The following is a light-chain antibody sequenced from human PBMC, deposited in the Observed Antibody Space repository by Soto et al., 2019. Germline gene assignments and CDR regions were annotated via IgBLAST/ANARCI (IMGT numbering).Light chain of an antibody. CDR1: QSLNNG. CDR3: QQYHRSSIT. V-gene: IGKV1-5*01. CDR2: DAS. Sequence: DIPMTQSLFTVSASVGDRVPITCRASQSLNNGLAWYQQKPGKAPNLLIYDASTLERGVPSRFSGTGSGTEFTLTISSLQPDDFATYYCQQYHRSSITFGQGTRLEIK. J-gene: IGKJ5*01.